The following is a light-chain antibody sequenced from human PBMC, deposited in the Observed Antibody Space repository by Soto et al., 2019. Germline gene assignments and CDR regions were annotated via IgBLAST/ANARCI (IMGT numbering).Light chain of an antibody. J-gene: IGKJ4*01. Sequence: DVQMTQSSSSLSAFVGDRVTITCRASQGIAPYLAWFQQKPGQVPKLLIYATSTLQSGVPSRFSGSGSGTDFTLTINSLQPEDVGTYYCQKYNSAPLTFGGGTKVEIK. CDR3: QKYNSAPLT. CDR1: QGIAPY. CDR2: ATS. V-gene: IGKV1-27*01.